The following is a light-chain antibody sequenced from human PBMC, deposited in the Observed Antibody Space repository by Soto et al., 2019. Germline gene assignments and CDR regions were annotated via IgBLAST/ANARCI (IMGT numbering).Light chain of an antibody. CDR1: QSVGTR. Sequence: EILLTQSPYTLSLSPGERATLSCRAAQSVGTRLAWYQHKTGQAPRLLISGASSRATGIPDRFTGSGSETSFTLTISRLEPEDFALYYCQHYQSGHPITFGQGTRP. CDR3: QHYQSGHPIT. J-gene: IGKJ5*01. V-gene: IGKV3-20*01. CDR2: GAS.